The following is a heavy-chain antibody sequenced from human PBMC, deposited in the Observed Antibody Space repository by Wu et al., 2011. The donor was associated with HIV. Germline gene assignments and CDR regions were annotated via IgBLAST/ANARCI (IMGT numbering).Heavy chain of an antibody. J-gene: IGHJ3*02. D-gene: IGHD3-22*01. CDR1: GYSVVGYY. V-gene: IGHV1-2*02. CDR3: ARVIHDDNSHYYYEKAFDM. CDR2: ISPNSGGT. Sequence: QVQLVQSGAEVKKPGASVKVSCQASGYSVVGYYMHWVRQAPGQGPEWMGWISPNSGGTNFAQRFQGRVTMTRDTSISTVYMELSGLRSDDTAVYYCARVIHDDNSHYYYEKAFDMWGQGTMVTVSS.